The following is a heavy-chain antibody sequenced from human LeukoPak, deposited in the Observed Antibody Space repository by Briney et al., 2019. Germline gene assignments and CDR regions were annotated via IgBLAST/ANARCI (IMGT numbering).Heavy chain of an antibody. D-gene: IGHD2-15*01. V-gene: IGHV4-59*01. CDR3: ARGRFELPF. J-gene: IGHJ4*02. Sequence: SETLSLTSTISNGPISNYYWSWIRQPPGKGLESIGYIYYSGGTNYNPSFKSRVTISIDTSRDQFSLSLNSVTAADTAVYYCARGRFELPFWGQGTLVTVSS. CDR1: NGPISNYY. CDR2: IYYSGGT.